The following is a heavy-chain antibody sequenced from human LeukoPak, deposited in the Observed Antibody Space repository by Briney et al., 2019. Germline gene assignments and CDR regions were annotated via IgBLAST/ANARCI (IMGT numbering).Heavy chain of an antibody. J-gene: IGHJ6*03. CDR1: GFTVSSNY. D-gene: IGHD3-16*01. CDR3: ARALGGYDYYMDV. CDR2: IYSGGST. Sequence: GGSLRLSCAASGFTVSSNYMSWVRQAPGKWLEWVSVIYSGGSTYYADSVKGRFTISRDNSKNTLYRQMNSLRAEDTAVYYCARALGGYDYYMDVWGKGTTVTVSS. V-gene: IGHV3-66*02.